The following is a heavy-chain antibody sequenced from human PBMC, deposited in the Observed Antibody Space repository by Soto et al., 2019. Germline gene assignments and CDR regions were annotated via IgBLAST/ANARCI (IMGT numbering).Heavy chain of an antibody. V-gene: IGHV4-34*01. CDR3: ARDLSAPPHMGWFDP. Sequence: QVQLQQWGAGLLKPSETLSLTCAVYGGSFSGYYWSWIRQPPGKGLEWIGEINHSGSTNYNPSLKSRVTISVDTSKNQFSLKLSSVTAADTAVYYCARDLSAPPHMGWFDPWGQGTLVTVSS. D-gene: IGHD2-21*01. CDR1: GGSFSGYY. CDR2: INHSGST. J-gene: IGHJ5*02.